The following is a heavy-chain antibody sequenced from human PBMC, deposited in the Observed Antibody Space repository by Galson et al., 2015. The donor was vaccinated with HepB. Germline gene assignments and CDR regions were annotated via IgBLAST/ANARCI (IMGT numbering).Heavy chain of an antibody. CDR1: GYTFTSYA. J-gene: IGHJ6*02. CDR2: INTNTGNP. Sequence: SVKVSCKASGYTFTSYAMNWVRQAPGQGLEWMGWINTNTGNPTYAQGFTGRFVFSLDTSVSTAYLQISSLKAEDTAVYYCARDNYDILTGYYRDDYYYYGMDVWGQGTTVTVSS. D-gene: IGHD3-9*01. V-gene: IGHV7-4-1*02. CDR3: ARDNYDILTGYYRDDYYYYGMDV.